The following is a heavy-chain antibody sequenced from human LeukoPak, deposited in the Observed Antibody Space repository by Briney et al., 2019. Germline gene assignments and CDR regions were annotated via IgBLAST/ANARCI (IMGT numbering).Heavy chain of an antibody. V-gene: IGHV3-66*01. D-gene: IGHD5-18*01. CDR3: ARGSELWLLDY. CDR1: GFTVSSNY. Sequence: GGSLRLSCAASGFTVSSNYMSWVRQAPGKGLEWVSVIYSGGSTYYADSVKGRFTISRDNSKNTLYLQMNSLRAEDTAVYYCARGSELWLLDYWGQGTLVTVSS. CDR2: IYSGGST. J-gene: IGHJ4*02.